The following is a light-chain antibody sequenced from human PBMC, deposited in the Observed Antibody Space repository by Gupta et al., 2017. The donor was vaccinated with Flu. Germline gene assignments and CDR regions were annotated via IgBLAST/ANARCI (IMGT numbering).Light chain of an antibody. Sequence: SSELSQAPAVCVALGQTVTITCQGDSLRNSYASWYQQKPGQPPVVFIYAKNIRPSGIPDRLSGGSTGDTASFTTTGAQAEDEADYYCSHRESTGNHQAVFGGGTKLTVL. CDR1: SLRNSY. CDR3: SHRESTGNHQAV. CDR2: AKN. V-gene: IGLV3-19*01. J-gene: IGLJ2*01.